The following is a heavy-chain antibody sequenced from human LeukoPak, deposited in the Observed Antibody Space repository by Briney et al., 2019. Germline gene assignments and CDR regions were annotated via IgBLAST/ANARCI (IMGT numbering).Heavy chain of an antibody. D-gene: IGHD5-24*01. CDR3: ARERGDGYNIHSGEGENWFDP. V-gene: IGHV4-4*07. CDR2: IYTSGST. CDR1: GGSISSYY. J-gene: IGHJ5*02. Sequence: SETLSLTCTVSGGSISSYYWSWIRQPAGKGLEWIGRIYTSGSTNYNPSLKSRVTLSVDTSKNQFSLKLSSVTAADTAVYYCARERGDGYNIHSGEGENWFDPWGQGTLVTVSS.